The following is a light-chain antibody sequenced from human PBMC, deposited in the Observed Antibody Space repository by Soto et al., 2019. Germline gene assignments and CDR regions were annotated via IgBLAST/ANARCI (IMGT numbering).Light chain of an antibody. CDR3: MQGTHGPHT. Sequence: DVVVTQSPLPLPVTLGQPASISCRSSQSLVHNNGNTYLAWFQQRPGQSPRRLIYQVSNRDSGVPDRFSGSGSGTDFTLKISRVEAEDFGVYHCMQGTHGPHTFGQGTKVDIK. CDR2: QVS. J-gene: IGKJ2*01. V-gene: IGKV2-30*02. CDR1: QSLVHNNGNTY.